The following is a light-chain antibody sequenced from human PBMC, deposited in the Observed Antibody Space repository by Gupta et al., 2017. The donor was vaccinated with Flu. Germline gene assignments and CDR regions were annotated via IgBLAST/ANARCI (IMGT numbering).Light chain of an antibody. CDR1: NIGSKS. CDR2: YDS. V-gene: IGLV3-21*02. CDR3: QLWDTRGNHPV. Sequence: SXVLXQPPSVSVXPXLTARITCEGNNIGSKSVHWCQQRPGQAPVLVLYYDSDRPSGIPERFSGSNSGNTATLTISRVEAGDEADYYCQLWDTRGNHPVFGGGTKLTVL. J-gene: IGLJ2*01.